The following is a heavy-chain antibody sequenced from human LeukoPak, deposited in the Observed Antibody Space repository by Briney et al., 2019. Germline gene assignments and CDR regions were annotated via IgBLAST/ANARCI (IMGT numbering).Heavy chain of an antibody. V-gene: IGHV3-7*01. CDR3: AGSGMAVAGPNFDY. D-gene: IGHD6-19*01. CDR2: IKQDGSEK. Sequence: PGGSLRLSCVASGFTFSSYWMSWVRQAPGKGLEWVANIKQDGSEKYYVDSVKGRFTISRDNAKNSLYLQMNSLRAEDTAVYYCAGSGMAVAGPNFDYWGQGTLVTVSS. CDR1: GFTFSSYW. J-gene: IGHJ4*02.